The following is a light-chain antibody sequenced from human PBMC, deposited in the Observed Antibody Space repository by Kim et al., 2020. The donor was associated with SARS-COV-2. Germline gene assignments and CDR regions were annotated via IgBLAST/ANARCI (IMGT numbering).Light chain of an antibody. CDR1: KLGDKY. J-gene: IGLJ2*01. CDR3: QAWDSGTVV. V-gene: IGLV3-1*01. Sequence: SMSPGQPASITCSGDKLGDKYVCWYQQKPGQSPVLVIYQDTKRPSGIPERFSGSSSGNTATLTISGTQAMDEADYYCQAWDSGTVVFGGGTQLTVL. CDR2: QDT.